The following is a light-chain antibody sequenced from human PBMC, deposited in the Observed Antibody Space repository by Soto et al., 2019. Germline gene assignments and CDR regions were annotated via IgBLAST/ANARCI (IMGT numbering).Light chain of an antibody. Sequence: EIVLTQSPGTLSLSPGERATLSCRASQSVSSSYLAWYQQKPGQAPRLLIYGASNRATGIPDRFSGSGSGTDCTLTISRLEPEDFAVYYCQQYGSSPRTFGQGTKLEIK. CDR3: QQYGSSPRT. CDR2: GAS. V-gene: IGKV3-20*01. CDR1: QSVSSSY. J-gene: IGKJ2*01.